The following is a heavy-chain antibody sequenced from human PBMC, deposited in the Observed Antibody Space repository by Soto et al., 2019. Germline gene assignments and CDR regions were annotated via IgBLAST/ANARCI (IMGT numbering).Heavy chain of an antibody. Sequence: VGSLRLSCAASGFTFSSYAMKWVRQAPGKGLEWVSLIGESGTPTYYADSVKGRFTISRDNSGNTLFLEMYSLRAEDTAVYYCARYIPGVRYYGMDVWGQGTTFTVSS. J-gene: IGHJ6*02. D-gene: IGHD2-2*01. CDR1: GFTFSSYA. CDR2: IGESGTPT. CDR3: ARYIPGVRYYGMDV. V-gene: IGHV3-23*01.